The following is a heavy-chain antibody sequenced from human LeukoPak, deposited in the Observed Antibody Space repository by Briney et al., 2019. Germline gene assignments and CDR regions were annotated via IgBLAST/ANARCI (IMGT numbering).Heavy chain of an antibody. J-gene: IGHJ4*02. V-gene: IGHV3-23*01. CDR1: GFTFSSYA. Sequence: GGSLRLSCAASGFTFSSYAMSWVRQAPGKGLEWVSAISGSGDSTYYADSVKGRFTISRDNSKNTLYLQMNSLRAEDTAVYYCAKAGTIFGAVILFDYWGQGTLVTVSS. CDR2: ISGSGDST. D-gene: IGHD3-3*01. CDR3: AKAGTIFGAVILFDY.